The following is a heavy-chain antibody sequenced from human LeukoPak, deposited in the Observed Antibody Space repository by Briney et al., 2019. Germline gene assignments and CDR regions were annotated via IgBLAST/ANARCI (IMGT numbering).Heavy chain of an antibody. J-gene: IGHJ5*02. CDR3: TRDRFYVWFDP. V-gene: IGHV3-49*03. Sequence: PGGSLRLSCAASGFTFSDYYMSWIRRAPGKGLQWIGFIRSSGTTQYAASVKGRFTISRDDSKSIAYLQMNSLKTEDTAVYYCTRDRFYVWFDPWGQGTLVTVSS. CDR2: IRSSGTT. D-gene: IGHD3-16*01. CDR1: GFTFSDYY.